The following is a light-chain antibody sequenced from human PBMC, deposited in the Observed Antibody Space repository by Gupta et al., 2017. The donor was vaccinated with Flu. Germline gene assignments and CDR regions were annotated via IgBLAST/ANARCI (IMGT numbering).Light chain of an antibody. V-gene: IGKV4-1*01. J-gene: IGKJ1*01. CDR2: WAS. Sequence: NCKSSQSVLYSSDNKNYVAWYQQKPGQPPKLLIYWASARESGVPDRFSGSGSGTYFTLTISSLQAEDVAVYYCQQYYSTPWTFGQGTKVEIK. CDR1: QSVLYSSDNKNY. CDR3: QQYYSTPWT.